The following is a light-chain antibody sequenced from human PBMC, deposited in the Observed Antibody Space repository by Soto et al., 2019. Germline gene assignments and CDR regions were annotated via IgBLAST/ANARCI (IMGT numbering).Light chain of an antibody. CDR2: GAS. J-gene: IGKJ5*01. V-gene: IGKV3-15*01. CDR1: ESLSSN. Sequence: EIVMTQSPATLSVSPGERVTLSCRASESLSSNLAWYQQKPGQAPSLLMYGASTRATGIPATFSGSGSGTEFTLTISSLQSEYFAVYYCQQYNTCSSITFGQGTRLEMK. CDR3: QQYNTCSSIT.